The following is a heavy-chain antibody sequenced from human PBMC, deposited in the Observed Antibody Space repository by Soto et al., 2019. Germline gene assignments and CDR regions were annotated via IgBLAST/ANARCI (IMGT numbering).Heavy chain of an antibody. J-gene: IGHJ6*02. CDR1: GFTFSSYS. V-gene: IGHV3-48*02. Sequence: EVQLVESGGGLVQPGGSLRLSCAASGFTFSSYSMNWVRQAPGKGLEWVSYISSSSSTIYYADSVKGRFTISRDNAKNSLYLQMNSLRDEDTAVYYCARMWAAASLKNYYYGGMDVWGQGTTVTVSS. CDR3: ARMWAAASLKNYYYGGMDV. CDR2: ISSSSSTI. D-gene: IGHD6-13*01.